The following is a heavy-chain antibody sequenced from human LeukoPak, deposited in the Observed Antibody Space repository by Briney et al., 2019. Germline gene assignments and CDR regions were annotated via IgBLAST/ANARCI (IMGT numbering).Heavy chain of an antibody. J-gene: IGHJ6*03. CDR1: GGSISSYY. Sequence: SETLSLTCTVSGGSISSYYWSWIRQPAGKGLEWIGRIYTSGSTNYNPSLKSRVTMSVDTSKNQFSLKLSSVTAADTAVYYCARDGASYYYYYMDVWGKGTTVTVSS. V-gene: IGHV4-4*07. CDR2: IYTSGST. CDR3: ARDGASYYYYYMDV. D-gene: IGHD4/OR15-4a*01.